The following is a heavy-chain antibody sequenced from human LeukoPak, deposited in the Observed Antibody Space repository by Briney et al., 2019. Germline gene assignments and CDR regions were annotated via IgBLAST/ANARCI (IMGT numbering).Heavy chain of an antibody. CDR1: GGSISSYY. D-gene: IGHD3-9*01. CDR3: ARQTYYDILTGYPTTFDY. CDR2: IYYSGST. J-gene: IGHJ4*02. V-gene: IGHV4-59*08. Sequence: SETLSLTCTVSGGSISSYYWSWIRQPPGKGLEWIGYIYYSGSTNYNPSLKGRVTISVDTSKNQFSLKLSSVTAADTAVYYCARQTYYDILTGYPTTFDYWGQGTLVTVSS.